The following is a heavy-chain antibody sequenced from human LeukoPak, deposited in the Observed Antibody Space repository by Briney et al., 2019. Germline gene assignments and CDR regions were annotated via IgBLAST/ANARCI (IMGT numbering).Heavy chain of an antibody. D-gene: IGHD4-17*01. CDR3: ASECRLRRLVY. CDR2: IYYSGST. CDR1: GGSISSSSYY. Sequence: SETLSLTCTVSGGSISSSSYYWGWIRQPPGKGLEWIGSIYYSGSTYYNPSLKSRVTISVDTSKNQFSLKLSSVTAADTAVYYCASECRLRRLVYWGQGTLVTVSS. V-gene: IGHV4-39*01. J-gene: IGHJ4*02.